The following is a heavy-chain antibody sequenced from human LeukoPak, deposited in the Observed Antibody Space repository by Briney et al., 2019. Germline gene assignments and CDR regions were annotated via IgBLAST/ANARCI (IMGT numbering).Heavy chain of an antibody. CDR3: GRFNSGSYQDYFDY. D-gene: IGHD1-26*01. CDR1: GGSISSGSYY. Sequence: SQTLSLTCTVSGGSISSGSYYWSWIQQPGGKGLEWIGRIYNSGSTNYNPSLKSRVTISIDTSKNQFLLKLSSVTAADTAVYYCGRFNSGSYQDYFDYWGQGTMVTVSS. J-gene: IGHJ4*02. V-gene: IGHV4-61*02. CDR2: IYNSGST.